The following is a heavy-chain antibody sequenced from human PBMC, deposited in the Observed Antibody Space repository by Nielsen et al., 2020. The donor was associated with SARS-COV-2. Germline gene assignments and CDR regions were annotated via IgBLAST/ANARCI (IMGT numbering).Heavy chain of an antibody. CDR1: GGSIRSGGYY. V-gene: IGHV4-31*03. Sequence: SETLSLTCTVSGGSIRSGGYYWSWIRQHPGKGLEWIGYIYYSGSTYYNPSLKSRVTISVDTSKNQFSLQLSSVTAADTAVYYCARALLWFGELSWFDPWGQGTLVTVSS. J-gene: IGHJ5*02. CDR2: IYYSGST. CDR3: ARALLWFGELSWFDP. D-gene: IGHD3-10*01.